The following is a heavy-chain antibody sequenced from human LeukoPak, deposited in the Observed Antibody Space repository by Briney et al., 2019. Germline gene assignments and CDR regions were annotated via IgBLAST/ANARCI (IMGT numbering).Heavy chain of an antibody. CDR3: AKEESSSWYPY. D-gene: IGHD6-13*01. CDR1: GFTFDDYA. Sequence: PGGSLRLSCAASGFTFDDYAMHWVRQAPGKGLEWVSLISWDGGSTYYADSVKGRFNISRDNSKNSLYLQMNSQRTEDTALYYCAKEESSSWYPYWGQGTLVTVSS. CDR2: ISWDGGST. V-gene: IGHV3-43*02. J-gene: IGHJ4*02.